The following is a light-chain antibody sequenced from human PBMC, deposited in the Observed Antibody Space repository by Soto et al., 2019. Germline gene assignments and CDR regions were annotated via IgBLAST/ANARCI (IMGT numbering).Light chain of an antibody. CDR3: QQYGSSLST. CDR1: QSVGSN. V-gene: IGKV3-20*01. J-gene: IGKJ5*01. Sequence: EIVLTQSPGTLSLSPGETATLSCRASQSVGSNLSWYQQKPGRAPRLVIYGASSTATGIPDRFSGSGSGTDFTLTISRLEPEDFALYYCQQYGSSLSTFGQGTRLEIK. CDR2: GAS.